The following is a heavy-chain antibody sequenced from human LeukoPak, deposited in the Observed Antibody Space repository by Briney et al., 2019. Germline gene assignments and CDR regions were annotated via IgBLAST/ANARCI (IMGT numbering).Heavy chain of an antibody. J-gene: IGHJ4*02. CDR2: IYTSGST. Sequence: PSQTLSLTCTVSGGSISSGSYYWSWIRQPAGKGLEWIVRIYTSGSTNYNPSLKSRVTISVDTSKNQFSLKLSSVTAADTDEYYCASWSQGYCSGGSCPREAFDYWGQGTRGTVSS. D-gene: IGHD2-15*01. CDR1: GGSISSGSYY. CDR3: ASWSQGYCSGGSCPREAFDY. V-gene: IGHV4-61*02.